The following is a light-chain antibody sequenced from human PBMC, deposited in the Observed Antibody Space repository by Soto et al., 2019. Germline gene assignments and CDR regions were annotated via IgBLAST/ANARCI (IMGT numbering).Light chain of an antibody. CDR3: QQYDLFPWT. CDR1: QDITNF. Sequence: DIQMTQSPSSLSASVGDRVTITCQASQDITNFLNWYQQKSGKAPKLLIYPSSNLETGVPSRFSGGGSGTDFTFTISSLQPEDIATYYCQQYDLFPWTFGQGTKVEIK. CDR2: PSS. J-gene: IGKJ1*01. V-gene: IGKV1-33*01.